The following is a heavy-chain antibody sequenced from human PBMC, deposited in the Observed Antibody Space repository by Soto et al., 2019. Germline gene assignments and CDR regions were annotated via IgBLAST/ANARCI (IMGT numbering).Heavy chain of an antibody. CDR2: ISDSGGST. Sequence: EVQLLESGGGLVQSGGSLRLSCAASGFTFSSYAMSWVRQAPGKGLEWVSGISDSGGSTYYADSVKGRFTVSRDTPKNMLHLQMNSLRAEDTAVYYCATAVPTITGFSEWGQGTLVTVSS. CDR3: ATAVPTITGFSE. D-gene: IGHD5-12*01. V-gene: IGHV3-23*01. J-gene: IGHJ4*02. CDR1: GFTFSSYA.